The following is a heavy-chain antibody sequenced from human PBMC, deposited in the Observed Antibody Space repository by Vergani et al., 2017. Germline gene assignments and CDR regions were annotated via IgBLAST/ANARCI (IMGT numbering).Heavy chain of an antibody. V-gene: IGHV1-46*03. J-gene: IGHJ4*02. CDR1: GYTFSNYY. CDR3: ARGDYGILTGYRY. D-gene: IGHD3-9*01. CDR2: INPSCGHT. Sequence: QVQVVQSGAEVKKSGASVKVSCKTSGYTFSNYYMHWVRQAPGQGLEWMGIINPSCGHTNYAQKFHGRVTMTRDTSTSTVYMELSSLRSEDTAIYYCARGDYGILTGYRYWGQGTLVTVS.